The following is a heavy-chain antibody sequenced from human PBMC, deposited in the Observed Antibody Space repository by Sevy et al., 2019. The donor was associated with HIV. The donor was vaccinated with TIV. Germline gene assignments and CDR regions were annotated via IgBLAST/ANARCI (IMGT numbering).Heavy chain of an antibody. J-gene: IGHJ4*02. CDR2: ISSGSSYT. CDR3: ANESLVYSGSHLDY. CDR1: GFTFSDYY. V-gene: IGHV3-11*03. Sequence: GGSLRLSCAASGFTFSDYYMSWIRQAPGKGLEWVSYISSGSSYTNYADSVKGRFTISRDNARNSLYLQMNSLRAEHTAVYYYANESLVYSGSHLDYWGQGIQATVSS. D-gene: IGHD1-26*01.